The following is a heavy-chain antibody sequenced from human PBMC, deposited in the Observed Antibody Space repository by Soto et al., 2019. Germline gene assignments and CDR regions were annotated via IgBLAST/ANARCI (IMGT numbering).Heavy chain of an antibody. Sequence: GGSLRLSCAASGFTFSSYAMSWVRQAPGKGLEWVSAISGSGGSTYYADSVKGRFTISRDNSKNTLYLQMNSLRAEDTAVYYCANPYYYDSSGYLRSYAFDIWGQGTMVTVSS. D-gene: IGHD3-22*01. J-gene: IGHJ3*02. V-gene: IGHV3-23*01. CDR2: ISGSGGST. CDR1: GFTFSSYA. CDR3: ANPYYYDSSGYLRSYAFDI.